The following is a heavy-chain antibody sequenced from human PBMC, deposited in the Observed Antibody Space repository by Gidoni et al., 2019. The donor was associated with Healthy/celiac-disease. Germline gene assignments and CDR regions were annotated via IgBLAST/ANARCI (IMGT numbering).Heavy chain of an antibody. CDR1: GWSFSVYY. D-gene: IGHD3-22*01. CDR2: INHSGST. Sequence: QVPLQQWCAGLLKPSETLSLTCAVYGWSFSVYYWSWIRQPPGKGLEWIGEINHSGSTNYNPALKSRVTISVDTSKNQFSLKLSAVTAADTAVYYCARNPARVSVIGRGPFDYWGQGTLVTVSS. V-gene: IGHV4-34*01. J-gene: IGHJ4*02. CDR3: ARNPARVSVIGRGPFDY.